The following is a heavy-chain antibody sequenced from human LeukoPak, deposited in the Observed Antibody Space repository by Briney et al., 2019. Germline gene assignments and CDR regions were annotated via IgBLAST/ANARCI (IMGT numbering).Heavy chain of an antibody. Sequence: SETLSLTCSVSGGSISSYYWSWVRQPPGKGLEWNGYIIYSGRTSYNPSLKSRVTISVDKSKNQFSLKLSSVTAADTAVYYCARAKIVVVAATRSLIGWFDPWGQGTLVTVSS. J-gene: IGHJ5*02. CDR1: GGSISSYY. D-gene: IGHD2-15*01. CDR3: ARAKIVVVAATRSLIGWFDP. V-gene: IGHV4-59*12. CDR2: IIYSGRT.